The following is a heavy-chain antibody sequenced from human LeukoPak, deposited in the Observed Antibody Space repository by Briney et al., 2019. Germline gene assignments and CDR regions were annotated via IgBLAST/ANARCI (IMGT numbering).Heavy chain of an antibody. CDR2: ISSSGSTI. J-gene: IGHJ4*02. CDR1: GFTFSSYE. Sequence: GGSLRLSCAASGFTFSSYEMNWVRQAPGKGLEWVSYISSSGSTIYYADSVKGRFTISRDNAKNSLYLQMNSLRAEDTAVYYCARDGSGYDLNYFDYWGQGTLATVSS. CDR3: ARDGSGYDLNYFDY. V-gene: IGHV3-48*03. D-gene: IGHD5-12*01.